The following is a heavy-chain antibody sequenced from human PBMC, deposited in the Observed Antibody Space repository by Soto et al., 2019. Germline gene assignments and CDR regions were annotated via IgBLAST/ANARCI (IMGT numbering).Heavy chain of an antibody. D-gene: IGHD2-15*01. CDR3: ARGSCSGDSCSSFHVDY. J-gene: IGHJ4*02. CDR1: GYTFTSYA. Sequence: QVQLVQSGAEVKKPGASVKVSCKASGYTFTSYAMHWVRQAPGQRLEWMGWINAANGNTKYSQKFQGRVTITRNTAASTAYMELSSLRSEDTAVYYCARGSCSGDSCSSFHVDYWGQGTLVTVSS. CDR2: INAANGNT. V-gene: IGHV1-3*01.